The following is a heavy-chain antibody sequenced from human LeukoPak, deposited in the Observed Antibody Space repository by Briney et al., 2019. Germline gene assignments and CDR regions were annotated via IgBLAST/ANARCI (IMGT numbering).Heavy chain of an antibody. CDR1: GFTFSSYL. V-gene: IGHV3-33*01. Sequence: GGSLRLSCAASGFTFSSYLMHWVRQAAGKGLVWVAVIWHDGSSKYYADSVRGRFSISRDNSKKTLYLQMNSPRAEDTAVYYCARGSTSSSYQYGMDVWGQGTTVTVSS. J-gene: IGHJ6*02. D-gene: IGHD2-2*01. CDR3: ARGSTSSSYQYGMDV. CDR2: IWHDGSSK.